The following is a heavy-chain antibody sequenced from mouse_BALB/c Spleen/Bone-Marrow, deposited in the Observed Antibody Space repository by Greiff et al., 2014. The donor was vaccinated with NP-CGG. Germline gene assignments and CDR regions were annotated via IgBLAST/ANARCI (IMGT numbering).Heavy chain of an antibody. CDR3: TRYYYGSSLFAY. D-gene: IGHD1-1*01. Sequence: LQESGAELAKPGASVKLSCTASGFNIKDTYMYWVKLRPEQGLVWIGRIDPGNGNTNFDPKFQDKGTITADTSCNTAYLQLSSLTSEDTTVYYCTRYYYGSSLFAYWGQGTMVTDSA. V-gene: IGHV14-3*02. CDR1: GFNIKDTY. CDR2: IDPGNGNT. J-gene: IGHJ3*01.